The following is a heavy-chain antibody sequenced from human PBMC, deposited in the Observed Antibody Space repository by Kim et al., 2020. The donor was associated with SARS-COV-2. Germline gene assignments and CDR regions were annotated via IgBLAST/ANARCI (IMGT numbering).Heavy chain of an antibody. J-gene: IGHJ5*02. CDR1: GFSFSDYA. CDR3: AKEMVIIVAGSRTSWFAP. V-gene: IGHV3-23*01. Sequence: GGSLRLSCAASGFSFSDYAMSWVRQAPGKGLEWVSTASGSGAITYYSDSVKGRFTISIDNSNNTVFLQMSSLRAEDTATYYCAKEMVIIVAGSRTSWFAPGGQGTLVTVS. D-gene: IGHD5-12*01. CDR2: ASGSGAIT.